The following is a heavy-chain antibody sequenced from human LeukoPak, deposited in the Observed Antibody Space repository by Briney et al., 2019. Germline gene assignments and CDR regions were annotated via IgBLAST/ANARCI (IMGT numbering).Heavy chain of an antibody. J-gene: IGHJ4*02. CDR3: ARVRGYSSSVLTFAGGNRSAKFDY. CDR1: GGSFSGYY. Sequence: SETLSLTCAVYGGSFSGYYWSWIRQPPGKGLEWIGEINHSGSTNYNPSLKSRVTISVDTSKNQFSLKLSSVTAADTAVYYCARVRGYSSSVLTFAGGNRSAKFDYWGQGTLVTVSS. D-gene: IGHD6-13*01. CDR2: INHSGST. V-gene: IGHV4-34*01.